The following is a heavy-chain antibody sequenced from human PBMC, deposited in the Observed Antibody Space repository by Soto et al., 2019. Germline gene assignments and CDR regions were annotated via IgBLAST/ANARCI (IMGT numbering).Heavy chain of an antibody. CDR1: GGSISSGGYY. J-gene: IGHJ6*02. CDR2: IYYSGST. Sequence: PSETLSLTCTVSGGSISSGGYYWSWIRQHPGKGLEWIGYIYYSGSTYYNPSLKSRVTTSVDTSKNQFSLKLSSVTAADTAVYYCARDVRGGRGNYGMDVWGQGTTVTVSS. D-gene: IGHD3-10*02. CDR3: ARDVRGGRGNYGMDV. V-gene: IGHV4-31*03.